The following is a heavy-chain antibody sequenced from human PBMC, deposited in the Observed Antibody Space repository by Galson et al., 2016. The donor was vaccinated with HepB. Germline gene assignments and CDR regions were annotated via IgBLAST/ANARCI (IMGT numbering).Heavy chain of an antibody. CDR2: IVVGSGNT. CDR1: GFTFTSSA. Sequence: SVKVSCKASGFTFTSSAVQWVRQARGQRLEWIGWIVVGSGNTNYAQKFQERVTITRDMSTSTTYMELSSLRSEDTAVYYCAAESSEERANFDYWGQGTLVTVSS. V-gene: IGHV1-58*01. D-gene: IGHD1-26*01. CDR3: AAESSEERANFDY. J-gene: IGHJ4*02.